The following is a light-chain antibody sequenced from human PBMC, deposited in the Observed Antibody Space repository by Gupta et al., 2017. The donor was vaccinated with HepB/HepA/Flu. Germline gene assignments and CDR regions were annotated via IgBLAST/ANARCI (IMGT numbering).Light chain of an antibody. V-gene: IGLV3-19*01. Sequence: SSELTQDPAVSVALGQTVRITCQGDSLRSYYASWYQQKPGQSPVLVIYGKNNRPSGIPDRFSGSSAGNTAYLTITGAQAEDEADYYCNSRDSSGNHLTVFGGGTKLTVL. CDR1: SLRSYY. J-gene: IGLJ2*01. CDR3: NSRDSSGNHLTV. CDR2: GKN.